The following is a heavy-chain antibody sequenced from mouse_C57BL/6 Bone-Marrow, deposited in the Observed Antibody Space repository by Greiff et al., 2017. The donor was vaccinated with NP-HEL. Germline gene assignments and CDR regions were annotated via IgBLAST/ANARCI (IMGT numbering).Heavy chain of an antibody. J-gene: IGHJ2*01. CDR2: IYPRDGST. V-gene: IGHV1-85*01. Sequence: QVQLQQSGPELVKPGASVKLSCKASGYTFTSYDINWVKQRPGQGLEWIGWIYPRDGSTKYNEKFKGKATLTVDTSSSTAYMELHSLTSEDSAVYFWAREGVYYGSNPEYWGQGTTLTVSS. CDR3: AREGVYYGSNPEY. D-gene: IGHD1-1*01. CDR1: GYTFTSYD.